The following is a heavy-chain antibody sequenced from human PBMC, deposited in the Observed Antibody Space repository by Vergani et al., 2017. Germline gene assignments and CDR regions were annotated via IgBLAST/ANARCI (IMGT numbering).Heavy chain of an antibody. D-gene: IGHD3-3*01. Sequence: QVQLVQSGAEVEKPGASVKVSCKASGYTFTSYDINWVRQATGQGLEWMGWRNPNSGNTGYAQKFQGRGTMTRNTSISTAYMGLSSLRCEDRAVYYCGGAGLKAYYDSWSDPRDAFDIWGQGTMVTVSS. J-gene: IGHJ3*02. CDR3: GGAGLKAYYDSWSDPRDAFDI. CDR1: GYTFTSYD. V-gene: IGHV1-8*01. CDR2: RNPNSGNT.